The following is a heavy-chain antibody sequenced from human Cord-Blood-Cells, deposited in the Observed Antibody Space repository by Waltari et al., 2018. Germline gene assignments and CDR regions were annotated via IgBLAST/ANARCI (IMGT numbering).Heavy chain of an antibody. Sequence: EVQLVESGGGLVQPGGSLRLSCAASGFTFSSYWMHWVRQAPGKGLVWVSHINSDGSSTSYADSGKGRFTISRDNAKNTLYLQMNRLRAEDTAVYYCARDLAGDKGDAFDIWGQGTMVTVSS. CDR2: INSDGSST. D-gene: IGHD7-27*01. J-gene: IGHJ3*02. CDR1: GFTFSSYW. V-gene: IGHV3-74*01. CDR3: ARDLAGDKGDAFDI.